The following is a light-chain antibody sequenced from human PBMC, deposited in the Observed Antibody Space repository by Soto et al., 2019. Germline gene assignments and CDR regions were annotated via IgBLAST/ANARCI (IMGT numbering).Light chain of an antibody. CDR2: DAS. V-gene: IGKV1-5*01. CDR3: QQYNSYWT. CDR1: QSISSW. Sequence: DIQMTHSPSTLSASVGDRVTITCRASQSISSWLAWYQQKPVKAPKLLIYDASSLESGVPSRFSGSGSGTEFTLTISRLQPDALTTYYCQQYNSYWTFGQGTKVDIK. J-gene: IGKJ1*01.